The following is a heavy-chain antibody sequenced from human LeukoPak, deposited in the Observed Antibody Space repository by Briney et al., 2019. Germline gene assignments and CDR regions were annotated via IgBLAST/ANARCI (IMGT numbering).Heavy chain of an antibody. CDR3: ARDLKMGYSSGSYSWGTGSSNDY. Sequence: ASVKVSCKASGYTFTSYDINWVRQATGHGLEWLGWMNPNSGNTGYAQKFQGRVTMTRNTSISTAYMELSSLRSDDTAVYYCARDLKMGYSSGSYSWGTGSSNDYWGQGTLVTVSS. J-gene: IGHJ4*02. CDR1: GYTFTSYD. CDR2: MNPNSGNT. D-gene: IGHD6-19*01. V-gene: IGHV1-8*01.